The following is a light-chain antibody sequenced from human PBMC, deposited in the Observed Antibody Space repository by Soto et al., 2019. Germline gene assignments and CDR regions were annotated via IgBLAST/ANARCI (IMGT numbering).Light chain of an antibody. CDR1: QSLLHSNGYTS. CDR3: LQALQTPGT. V-gene: IGKV2-28*01. Sequence: DIVMTQSPLSLPVTPGEPASISCRSSQSLLHSNGYTSLDWYLQKPGQSPQLLIYLGSNRASGVPDRFSGSGSGTDFTLKISRVEAEDVGVYYGLQALQTPGTFGQGTKLEIK. J-gene: IGKJ2*01. CDR2: LGS.